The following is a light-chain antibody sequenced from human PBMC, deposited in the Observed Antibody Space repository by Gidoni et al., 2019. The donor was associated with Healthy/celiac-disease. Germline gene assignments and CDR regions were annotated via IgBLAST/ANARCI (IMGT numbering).Light chain of an antibody. CDR2: DAS. Sequence: EIVLSQSPATLSLSPGERATFSCRASLSVSSYLAWYQQKPGQAPRLLIYDASNRATGIPARLSGSGSGTDFTLTINSLEPEDFAVYYCQQRSNWPPYTFGQGTKLEIK. J-gene: IGKJ2*01. CDR3: QQRSNWPPYT. V-gene: IGKV3-11*01. CDR1: LSVSSY.